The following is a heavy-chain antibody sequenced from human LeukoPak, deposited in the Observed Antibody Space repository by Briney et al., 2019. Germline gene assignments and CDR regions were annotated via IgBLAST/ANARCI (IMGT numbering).Heavy chain of an antibody. J-gene: IGHJ3*02. Sequence: PSETLSLTCTVSGGSISSYYWSWIRQPPGKGLEWIGYIYYSGSTNYNPSLKSRVTISVDTSKNQFSLKLSSVTAADTAVYYCARRGSSSTSKAFDIWGQGTMVTVSS. D-gene: IGHD6-13*01. CDR2: IYYSGST. CDR1: GGSISSYY. CDR3: ARRGSSSTSKAFDI. V-gene: IGHV4-59*08.